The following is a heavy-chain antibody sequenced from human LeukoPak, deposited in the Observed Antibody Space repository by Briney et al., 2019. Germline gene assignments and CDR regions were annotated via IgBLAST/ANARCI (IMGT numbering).Heavy chain of an antibody. V-gene: IGHV4-59*01. J-gene: IGHJ4*02. D-gene: IGHD3-10*01. CDR1: GGSISSYY. CDR3: ARGARPAYYYGSGSYYYYFDY. Sequence: SETLSLTCTVSGGSISSYYWSWIRQPPGKGLEWIGYIYYSGSTNYNPSLKSRVTISVDTSKNQFSLKLSSVTAADTAVYYCARGARPAYYYGSGSYYYYFDYWGQGTLVTVSS. CDR2: IYYSGST.